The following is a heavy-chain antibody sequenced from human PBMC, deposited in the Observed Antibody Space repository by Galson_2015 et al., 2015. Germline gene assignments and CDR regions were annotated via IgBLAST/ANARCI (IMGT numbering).Heavy chain of an antibody. CDR1: GFTFSSYA. Sequence: SLRLSCAASGFTFSSYAMSWVRQAPGKGLEWVSAISGSGGSTYYADSVKGRFTISRDNSKNTLYLQMNSLRAEDTAVYYCAKGAANVNYYGSGSYFTNFYYWGQGTLVTVSS. V-gene: IGHV3-23*01. CDR2: ISGSGGST. D-gene: IGHD3-10*01. J-gene: IGHJ4*02. CDR3: AKGAANVNYYGSGSYFTNFYY.